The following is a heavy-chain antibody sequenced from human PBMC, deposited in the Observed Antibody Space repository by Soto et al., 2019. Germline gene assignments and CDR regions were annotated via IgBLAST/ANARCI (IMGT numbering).Heavy chain of an antibody. J-gene: IGHJ4*02. V-gene: IGHV1-69*08. D-gene: IGHD2-2*01. CDR1: GGTFSSYT. CDR3: ARDVGSSEVDY. CDR2: IIPILGIA. Sequence: QVQLVQSGAEVKKPGSSVKVSCKASGGTFSSYTISWVRQAPGQGLEWMGRIIPILGIANYAQKVQGRVTXTXXKSTSTAYMELSSLRSEDTAVYYCARDVGSSEVDYWGQGTLVTVSS.